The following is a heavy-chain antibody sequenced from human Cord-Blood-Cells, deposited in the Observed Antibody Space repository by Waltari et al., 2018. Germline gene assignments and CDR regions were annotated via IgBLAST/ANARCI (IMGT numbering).Heavy chain of an antibody. CDR2: ISSSSSTI. V-gene: IGHV3-48*02. CDR1: GFTFSRYS. CDR3: ARGQLEPGSYFQH. D-gene: IGHD1-1*01. J-gene: IGHJ1*01. Sequence: EVQLVESGGGLVQPGGSLRLSCAASGFTFSRYSMNWVRQAPGKGLEWVSYISSSSSTIYYADSVKGRFTISRDNAKNSLYLQMNSLRDEDTAVYYCARGQLEPGSYFQHWGQGTLVTVSS.